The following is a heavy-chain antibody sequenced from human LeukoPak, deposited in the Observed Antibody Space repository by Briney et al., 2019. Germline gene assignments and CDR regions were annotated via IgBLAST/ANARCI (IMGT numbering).Heavy chain of an antibody. V-gene: IGHV3-33*01. CDR3: ARKIFGSGSYPDF. CDR2: IWHDGSHK. D-gene: IGHD3-10*01. Sequence: GGSLRLSCAASGFAFNTYAMHWVRQAPGQGLEWVALIWHDGSHKFYSNSVRGQFTISRDNSKNTVSLQMNNLRPEDTAVYYCARKIFGSGSYPDFWGQGTLVTVSS. CDR1: GFAFNTYA. J-gene: IGHJ4*02.